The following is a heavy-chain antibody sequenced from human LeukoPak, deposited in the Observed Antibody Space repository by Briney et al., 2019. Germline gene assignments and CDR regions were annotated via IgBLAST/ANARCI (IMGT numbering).Heavy chain of an antibody. D-gene: IGHD3-16*01. J-gene: IGHJ4*02. CDR1: GYTFNIYG. Sequence: ASVKVSCKTSGYTFNIYGVNWVRQAPGQGLEWMGWISGKNGNTDCAEKFQDRVTMTTDTSTSTAYMELRSLRSEDTAIYYCARGVRLGELYYWGQGSLVTVSS. CDR3: ARGVRLGELYY. V-gene: IGHV1-18*01. CDR2: ISGKNGNT.